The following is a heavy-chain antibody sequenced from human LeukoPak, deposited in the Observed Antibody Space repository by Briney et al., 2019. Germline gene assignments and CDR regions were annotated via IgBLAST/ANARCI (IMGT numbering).Heavy chain of an antibody. CDR1: GFTFSSYA. CDR3: GATPDRISGDY. D-gene: IGHD1-26*01. Sequence: GGSLRLSCAASGFTFSSYAMSWVRQAPGKGLEWVSAISGSGGSTYYADSVKGRFTISRGNSKNTLYLQMNSLRAEDTAVYYCGATPDRISGDYWGQGTLATVSS. CDR2: ISGSGGST. V-gene: IGHV3-23*01. J-gene: IGHJ4*02.